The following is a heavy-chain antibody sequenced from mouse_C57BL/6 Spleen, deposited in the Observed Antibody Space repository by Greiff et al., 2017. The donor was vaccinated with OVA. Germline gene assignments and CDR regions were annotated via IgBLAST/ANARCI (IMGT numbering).Heavy chain of an antibody. D-gene: IGHD2-4*01. CDR2: IDPSDSYT. Sequence: QVQLQQSGAELVMPGASVKLSCKASGYTFTSYWMHWVKQRPGQGLEWIGEIDPSDSYTNYNQKFKGKSTLTVDKSSSTAYMQLSSLTSEDSAVYYCARAYDYDAVFDYWGQGTTLTVSS. CDR3: ARAYDYDAVFDY. V-gene: IGHV1-69*01. CDR1: GYTFTSYW. J-gene: IGHJ2*01.